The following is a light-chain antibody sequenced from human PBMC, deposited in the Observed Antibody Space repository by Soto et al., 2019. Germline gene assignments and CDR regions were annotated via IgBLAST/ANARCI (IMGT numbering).Light chain of an antibody. CDR1: QSVSSN. Sequence: EIVMTQSPATLSVSPGERATLSCRASQSVSSNLAWYQQKPGQAPRLLIYGASTRATGIPARFSGSGSGTEFTLTISILQSEDFAVYYCQQYNNWWTFGKGTKVEIK. CDR3: QQYNNWWT. CDR2: GAS. V-gene: IGKV3-15*01. J-gene: IGKJ1*01.